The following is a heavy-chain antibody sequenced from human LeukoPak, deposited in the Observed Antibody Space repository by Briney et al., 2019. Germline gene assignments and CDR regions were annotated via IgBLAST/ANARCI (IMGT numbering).Heavy chain of an antibody. Sequence: GGSLRLSCVASGFTFDDYSFHWVRQAPGKGLEWISLISRDGGTTYYADSVKGRFTISRDNSKNSLYLQMNSLRTEDTALYYCTKDRYCTATFCPLDYWGQGTLVTVSS. D-gene: IGHD2-8*02. V-gene: IGHV3-43*01. J-gene: IGHJ4*02. CDR1: GFTFDDYS. CDR2: ISRDGGTT. CDR3: TKDRYCTATFCPLDY.